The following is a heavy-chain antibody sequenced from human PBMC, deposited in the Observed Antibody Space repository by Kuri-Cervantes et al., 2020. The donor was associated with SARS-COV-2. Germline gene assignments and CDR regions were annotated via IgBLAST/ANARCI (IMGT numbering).Heavy chain of an antibody. CDR3: ARGTTGSGY. D-gene: IGHD4-11*01. Sequence: GESLKISCAASGFTFSSYSMNWVRQAPGKGLEWVSSISSSSYIYYADSVKGRFTISRDNAKNSLYLQMNSLRAEDTAVYYCARGTTGSGYWGQGTLVTVSS. V-gene: IGHV3-21*01. CDR2: ISSSSYI. J-gene: IGHJ4*02. CDR1: GFTFSSYS.